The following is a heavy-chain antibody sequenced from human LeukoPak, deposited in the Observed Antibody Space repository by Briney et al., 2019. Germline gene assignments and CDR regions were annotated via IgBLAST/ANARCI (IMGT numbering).Heavy chain of an antibody. J-gene: IGHJ6*02. CDR2: IIPILGIA. V-gene: IGHV1-69*04. Sequence: SVKVSCKASGGTFSSYAISWVRQAPGQGLEWMGRIIPILGIANYAQKFQGRVTITADKSTSTAYVELSSLRSEDTAVYYCAREVSASYYYYYGMDVWGQGTTVTVSS. CDR3: AREVSASYYYYYGMDV. D-gene: IGHD2-8*01. CDR1: GGTFSSYA.